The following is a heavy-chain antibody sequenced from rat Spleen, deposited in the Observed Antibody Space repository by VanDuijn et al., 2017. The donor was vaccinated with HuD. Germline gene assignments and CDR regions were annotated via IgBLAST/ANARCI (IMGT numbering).Heavy chain of an antibody. Sequence: EVQLVESGGGLVQPGRSLKLSCAASGFTFSNYGMAWVRQTPTKGLEWVASISNGGGNNYYRDSVEGRFTISRDNAKNTQYLQMDSLRSEDTATYYCARLHYGYTVMDAWGQGASVTVSS. J-gene: IGHJ4*01. CDR2: ISNGGGNN. CDR3: ARLHYGYTVMDA. V-gene: IGHV5S14*01. D-gene: IGHD1-9*01. CDR1: GFTFSNYG.